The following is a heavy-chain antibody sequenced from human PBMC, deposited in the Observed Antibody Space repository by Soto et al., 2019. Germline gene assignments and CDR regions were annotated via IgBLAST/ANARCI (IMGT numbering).Heavy chain of an antibody. Sequence: XVTVSCTCTFSASSLIGYYWTWIRHSPERGLEWIGYIHYSGSANYNPSLNSRLTMSVDRSKSQFSMKLACVTAADTAVYYCATWVGGRRLNWFDPLGQGTLDTVCS. V-gene: IGHV4-59*12. CDR3: ATWVGGRRLNWFDP. CDR1: ASSLIGYY. CDR2: IHYSGSA. J-gene: IGHJ5*02. D-gene: IGHD1-26*01.